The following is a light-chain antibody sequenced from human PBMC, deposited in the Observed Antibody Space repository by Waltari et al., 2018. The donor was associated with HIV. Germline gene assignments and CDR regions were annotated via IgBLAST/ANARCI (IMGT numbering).Light chain of an antibody. J-gene: IGLJ2*01. CDR1: SLRSYY. Sequence: SSELTQDPAVSVALGQTVRITCQGDSLRSYYASWYQQKPGQAPVLVIYGKNNRPSGIPDRFSGASSGNTASWTITGAQAEYEAYYYCNSRDSSGNHLVFGGGTKLTVL. CDR3: NSRDSSGNHLV. CDR2: GKN. V-gene: IGLV3-19*01.